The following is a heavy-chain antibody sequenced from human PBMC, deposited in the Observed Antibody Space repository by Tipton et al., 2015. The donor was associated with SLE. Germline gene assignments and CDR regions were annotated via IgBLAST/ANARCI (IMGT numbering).Heavy chain of an antibody. V-gene: IGHV4-61*09. D-gene: IGHD5-12*01. CDR2: VSSRGSP. CDR1: GGSMSSDTYY. CDR3: AREGSGYDQPFDY. J-gene: IGHJ4*02. Sequence: TLSLTCTVSGGSMSSDTYYWSWIRQPAGQGLECIGHVSSRGSPTYHPSLKSRVTISVDTSKNQFSLKLSSVTAADTAVYYCAREGSGYDQPFDYWGQGTLVTVSS.